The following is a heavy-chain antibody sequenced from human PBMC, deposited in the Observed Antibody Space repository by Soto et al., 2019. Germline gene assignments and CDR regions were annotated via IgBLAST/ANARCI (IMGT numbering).Heavy chain of an antibody. CDR1: GGSFSGYY. CDR2: INHSGST. D-gene: IGHD6-13*01. CDR3: AREKPYSSSWYHDY. J-gene: IGHJ4*02. Sequence: QVQLQQWGAGLLKPSETLSLTCAVYGGSFSGYYWSWIRQPPGKGLEWIGEINHSGSTNYNPSLKSRVTISVDTSKNQSSLKLSSVTAEDTAVYYCAREKPYSSSWYHDYWGQGTLVTVSS. V-gene: IGHV4-34*01.